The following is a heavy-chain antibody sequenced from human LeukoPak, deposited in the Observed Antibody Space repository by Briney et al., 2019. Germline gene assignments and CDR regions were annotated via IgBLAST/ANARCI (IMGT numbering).Heavy chain of an antibody. D-gene: IGHD3-16*01. CDR2: ISDSGGRT. V-gene: IGHV3-23*01. CDR3: ARGHYGLDY. J-gene: IGHJ4*02. CDR1: GITLSNYG. Sequence: GGSLRLSCAVSGITLSNYGMSWVRQAPGKGLEWVAGISDSGGRTNYADSVKGRFTISRDNPKNTLYLQMNSLSAEDTAVYYCARGHYGLDYWGQGTLVTVSS.